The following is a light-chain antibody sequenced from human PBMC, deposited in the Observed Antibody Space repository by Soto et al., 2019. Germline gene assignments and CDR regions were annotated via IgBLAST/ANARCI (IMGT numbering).Light chain of an antibody. Sequence: QSVLTQPSSVSGSPGQSITFSCTGTSSEVGGYNYVSWFQQQPGKSPKLKIYEVSNRPSGVSNRFSGSTSGNTASLTLSELQAEAEADYYCTSFTTISTCVFGGGTKLTAL. CDR1: SSEVGGYNY. CDR2: EVS. V-gene: IGLV2-14*01. CDR3: TSFTTISTCV. J-gene: IGLJ3*02.